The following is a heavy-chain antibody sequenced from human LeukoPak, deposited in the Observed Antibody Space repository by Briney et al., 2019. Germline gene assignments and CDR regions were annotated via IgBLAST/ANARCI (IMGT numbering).Heavy chain of an antibody. D-gene: IGHD6-13*01. Sequence: SEILSLTCTVSGYSISSGYYWGWIRQPPGKGLEWIGSIFHTGSTYHNPSLKSRVTISVDTSKNQFSLKLNSVTAADTAVYYCAKDRWRQQLVHYFDYWGQGTLVTVSS. J-gene: IGHJ4*02. V-gene: IGHV4-38-2*02. CDR3: AKDRWRQQLVHYFDY. CDR2: IFHTGST. CDR1: GYSISSGYY.